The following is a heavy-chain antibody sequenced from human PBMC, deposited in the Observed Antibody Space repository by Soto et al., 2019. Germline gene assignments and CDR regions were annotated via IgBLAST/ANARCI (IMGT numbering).Heavy chain of an antibody. CDR3: ARDGDPEYAFWSGPLGGGRFDP. CDR2: IVPMFGTA. Sequence: QVQLVQSGAEVKKPGSSVNVSCKTSGGTFGNSAVTWVRQAPGQGLEWMGEIVPMFGTANYAQKFQGRVTITADESTSTAYMELTSLRSDDTAVYYCARDGDPEYAFWSGPLGGGRFDPWGQGTQVTVSS. V-gene: IGHV1-69*12. D-gene: IGHD3-3*01. J-gene: IGHJ5*02. CDR1: GGTFGNSA.